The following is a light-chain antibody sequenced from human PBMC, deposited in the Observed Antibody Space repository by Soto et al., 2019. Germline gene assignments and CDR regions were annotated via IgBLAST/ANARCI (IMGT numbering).Light chain of an antibody. CDR2: DAS. CDR1: HSVNSH. V-gene: IGKV3-11*01. J-gene: IGKJ5*01. CDR3: QQRSTWPT. Sequence: MMITQSPATWSVSPGERVTLSCRTSHSVNSHVAWYQQKPGQAPRLLIYDASVRATGTPARFSGSGSGTDFTLTISSLEPEDFALYYYQQRSTWPTFGQGTRLEIK.